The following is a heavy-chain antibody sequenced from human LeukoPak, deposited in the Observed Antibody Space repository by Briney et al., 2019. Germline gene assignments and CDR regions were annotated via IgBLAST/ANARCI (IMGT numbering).Heavy chain of an antibody. CDR3: ARDMWGTFDY. D-gene: IGHD1-1*01. V-gene: IGHV3-74*01. CDR2: ISPDGDVA. Sequence: GGSLRLSCATSGFTFSTYAMHWVRQSPGKGPVWVSLISPDGDVAHYADSVKGRFTISRDNARNTLYLDISSLSVEDTAVYFCARDMWGTFDYWGQGALVTVSS. CDR1: GFTFSTYA. J-gene: IGHJ4*02.